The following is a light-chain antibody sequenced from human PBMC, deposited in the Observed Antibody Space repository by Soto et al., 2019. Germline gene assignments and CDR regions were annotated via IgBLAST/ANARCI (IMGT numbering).Light chain of an antibody. CDR1: SSDVGGYNY. CDR3: SSFAVNNNLV. V-gene: IGLV2-8*01. Sequence: QSALTQPPSASGSPGQSVTISCTGTSSDVGGYNYVSWYQQHPGKAPKLMISEVSKRPSGVPDRFSGSKSGNTASLTVSGLQAEDEADYYCSSFAVNNNLVSGGGTKLTVL. J-gene: IGLJ2*01. CDR2: EVS.